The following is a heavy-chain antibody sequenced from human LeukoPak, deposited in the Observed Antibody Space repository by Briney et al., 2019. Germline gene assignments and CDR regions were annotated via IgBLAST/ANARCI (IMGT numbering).Heavy chain of an antibody. Sequence: SETLSLTCAVYGGSFSGYYWSWIRQPPGKGLEWIGEINHSGSTNYNPSLKSRVTISVDTSKNQFSLKLSSVTAADTAVYYCAYSGYYYYYYGMDVWGQGTTVTVSS. CDR1: GGSFSGYY. CDR3: AYSGYYYYYYGMDV. D-gene: IGHD1-26*01. J-gene: IGHJ6*02. CDR2: INHSGST. V-gene: IGHV4-34*01.